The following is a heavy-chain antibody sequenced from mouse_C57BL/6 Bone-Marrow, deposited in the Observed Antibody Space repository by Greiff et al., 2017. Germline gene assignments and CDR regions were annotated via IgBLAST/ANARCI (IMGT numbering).Heavy chain of an antibody. CDR1: GYTFTSYW. CDR3: TREVYYDGSAWYFDV. J-gene: IGHJ1*03. CDR2: IYPGNSDT. D-gene: IGHD1-1*01. V-gene: IGHV1-5*01. Sequence: EVQLQQSGTVLARPGASVKMSCKTSGYTFTSYWMHWVKQRPGQGLAWIGAIYPGNSDTSYNQKFKGKAKLTAVTSASTAYMGISSLTNEDSADYYCTREVYYDGSAWYFDVWGTGTTVTVSS.